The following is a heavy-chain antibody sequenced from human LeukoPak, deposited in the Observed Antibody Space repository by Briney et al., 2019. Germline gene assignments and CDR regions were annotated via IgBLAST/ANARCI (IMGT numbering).Heavy chain of an antibody. J-gene: IGHJ4*02. Sequence: SETLSLTCTVSGGSISSYYWSWIRQPAGKGLEWIGRIYISGSTNYNPSLKSRVTMSVDTSKNQFSLKLSSVTAADTAVYYCAILASVATIRVTDYWGQGTLVTVSS. D-gene: IGHD5-12*01. CDR2: IYISGST. CDR1: GGSISSYY. CDR3: AILASVATIRVTDY. V-gene: IGHV4-4*07.